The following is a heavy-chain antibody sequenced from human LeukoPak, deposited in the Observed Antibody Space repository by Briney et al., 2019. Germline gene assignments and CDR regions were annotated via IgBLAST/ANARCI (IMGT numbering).Heavy chain of an antibody. D-gene: IGHD3-10*01. Sequence: GGSLRLSCAASGFSFSRCAMDWVRQAPGKGLEWVAAISGDGAVTFCADSVKGRFTISRDNFRTTLNLEMNSLRAEDTAVYYCARQGSFYGFDIWGQGTVVIVSS. V-gene: IGHV3-23*01. J-gene: IGHJ3*02. CDR1: GFSFSRCA. CDR2: ISGDGAVT. CDR3: ARQGSFYGFDI.